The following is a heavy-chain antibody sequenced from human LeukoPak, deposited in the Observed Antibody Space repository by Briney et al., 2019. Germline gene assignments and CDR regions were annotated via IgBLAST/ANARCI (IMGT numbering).Heavy chain of an antibody. Sequence: ASVKVSCKVSGYNLTDLSMHWVRQAPGKGLEWMGGFDPEDGETIYAQKFQGRVIMTEETSIDTAYMELNSLRSDDTAVYYCATDMVGYCGSEGCFSEAYWDQGTLVTVSS. V-gene: IGHV1-24*01. CDR1: GYNLTDLS. D-gene: IGHD2-2*03. CDR2: FDPEDGET. CDR3: ATDMVGYCGSEGCFSEAY. J-gene: IGHJ4*02.